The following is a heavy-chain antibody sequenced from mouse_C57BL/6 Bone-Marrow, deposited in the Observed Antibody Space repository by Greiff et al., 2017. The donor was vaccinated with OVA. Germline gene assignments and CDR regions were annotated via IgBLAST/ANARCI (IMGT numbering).Heavy chain of an antibody. CDR1: GFNIKNSY. V-gene: IGHV14-3*01. Sequence: VQLKESVAELVRPGASVKLSCTASGFNIKNSYMHWVKQRPEQGLEWIGRIDPANGNTKYAPKFQGKATITADTSSNTAYLQLSSLTSEDTAIYYCARVITTVDYYAMDYWGQGTSVTVSS. D-gene: IGHD1-1*01. CDR3: ARVITTVDYYAMDY. CDR2: IDPANGNT. J-gene: IGHJ4*01.